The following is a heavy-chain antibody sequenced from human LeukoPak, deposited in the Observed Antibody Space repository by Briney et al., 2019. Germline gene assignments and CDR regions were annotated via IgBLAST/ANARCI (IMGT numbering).Heavy chain of an antibody. CDR1: GFTFSGSA. Sequence: GGSLRLSCAASGFTFSGSAMHWVRQASGKGLEWVGRIRSKANSYATAYAASVKGRFTISRDDSKNTAYLRMNSLKTEDTAVYYCTRPRRIVVVPAGDDAFDIWGQGTMVTVSS. CDR3: TRPRRIVVVPAGDDAFDI. V-gene: IGHV3-73*01. CDR2: IRSKANSYAT. J-gene: IGHJ3*02. D-gene: IGHD2-2*01.